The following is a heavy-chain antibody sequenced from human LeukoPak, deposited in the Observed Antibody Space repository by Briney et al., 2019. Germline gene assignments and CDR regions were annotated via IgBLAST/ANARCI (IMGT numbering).Heavy chain of an antibody. J-gene: IGHJ4*02. V-gene: IGHV3-23*01. D-gene: IGHD6-6*01. Sequence: PGGSLRLSCAASGFTFSRYAMSWVRQAPGKGLEWVSAISGSGTITYYADSVKGRFTISRDNSKDTLYLQMNSLRAEDTAIYFCAILTTHSSSSQFDYWGQGTLATVSS. CDR2: ISGSGTIT. CDR1: GFTFSRYA. CDR3: AILTTHSSSSQFDY.